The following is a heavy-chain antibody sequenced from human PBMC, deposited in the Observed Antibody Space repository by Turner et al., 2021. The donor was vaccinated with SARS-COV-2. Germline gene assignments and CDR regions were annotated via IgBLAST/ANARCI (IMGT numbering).Heavy chain of an antibody. CDR3: AADCTSASCYSRNADY. CDR2: ISASGGDT. Sequence: EVQLLESGGGLLQPGGSLRLSCAASGFTFSNFAMTWARQAPGRGLEWVSAISASGGDTHYADSVKGRFTISRDNSKSTLYLQVNSLRAEDTAMYYCAADCTSASCYSRNADYWGQGTLVTVSS. CDR1: GFTFSNFA. V-gene: IGHV3-23*01. D-gene: IGHD2-2*01. J-gene: IGHJ4*02.